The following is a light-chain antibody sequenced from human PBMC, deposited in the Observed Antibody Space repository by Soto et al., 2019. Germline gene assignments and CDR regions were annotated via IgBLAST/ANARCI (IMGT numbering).Light chain of an antibody. J-gene: IGLJ2*01. CDR3: SSYTSSTLVV. V-gene: IGLV2-14*01. CDR2: DVT. CDR1: SSDVGGYNY. Sequence: QSALTQPASVSGSPGQSITISCSGTSSDVGGYNYVSWFQQYPGKAPKLLIYDVTNRPSGVSHRFSGSKSGNTASLTISGLQAEDEADYHCSSYTSSTLVVFGGGPKLTVL.